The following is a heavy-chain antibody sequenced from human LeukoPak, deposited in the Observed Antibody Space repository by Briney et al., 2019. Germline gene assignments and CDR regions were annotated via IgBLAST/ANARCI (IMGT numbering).Heavy chain of an antibody. D-gene: IGHD2/OR15-2a*01. Sequence: GSLRLSCAASGFTFSSYWMSWVRQPPGKGPEWVGYSDKSGSTNYNPSLKSRVTISVDTSTNQFSLRLSSVTAADTAVYYCAADRNNRSWYYYWGQGILVTVSS. V-gene: IGHV4-59*08. CDR3: AADRNNRSWYYY. CDR1: GFTFSSYW. CDR2: SDKSGST. J-gene: IGHJ4*02.